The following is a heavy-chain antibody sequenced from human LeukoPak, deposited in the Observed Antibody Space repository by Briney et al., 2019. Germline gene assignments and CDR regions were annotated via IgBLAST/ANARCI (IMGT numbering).Heavy chain of an antibody. CDR1: GGSISNSY. Sequence: SETLSLSCTVSGGSISNSYWNWIRQPPGKGLEWIGYIYYSGTTNYNPSLRSRVTISVDTSKNQFSLRLTSVTAADTAVYYCARGFDSKSTYFDYWGQGTLVTVSS. CDR3: ARGFDSKSTYFDY. V-gene: IGHV4-59*01. CDR2: IYYSGTT. J-gene: IGHJ4*02. D-gene: IGHD5-12*01.